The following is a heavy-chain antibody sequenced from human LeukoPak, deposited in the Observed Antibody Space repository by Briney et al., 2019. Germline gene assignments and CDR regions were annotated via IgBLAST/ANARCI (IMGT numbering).Heavy chain of an antibody. V-gene: IGHV4-59*01. D-gene: IGHD5-24*01. CDR2: VHYSLSS. J-gene: IGHJ4*02. CDR1: GSSINGYY. CDR3: ACYKIVERNFDF. Sequence: SETLSLTCTVSGSSINGYYWRWIRQPPGKGLEWIGNVHYSLSSNYSPSLESRVTISMDTSQRQFSLKLTSVTAADTAVYYCACYKIVERNFDFWGQGMLVTVSS.